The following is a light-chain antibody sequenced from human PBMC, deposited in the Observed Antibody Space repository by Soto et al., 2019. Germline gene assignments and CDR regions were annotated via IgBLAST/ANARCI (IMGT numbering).Light chain of an antibody. CDR1: SSDVGGYNY. Sequence: QSALTQPASVSGSPGQSITISCTGTSSDVGGYNYVSWYQQHPGKAPKLMICEVSHRPSGISNRFSGSNSGNTASLTISGLQAEDEADYYCSSYTSSSSVVFGGGTKVTVL. V-gene: IGLV2-14*01. CDR3: SSYTSSSSVV. J-gene: IGLJ2*01. CDR2: EVS.